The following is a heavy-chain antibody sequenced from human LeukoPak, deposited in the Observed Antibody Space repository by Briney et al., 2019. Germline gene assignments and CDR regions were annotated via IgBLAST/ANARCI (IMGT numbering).Heavy chain of an antibody. J-gene: IGHJ3*02. Sequence: SETLSLTCTVSGGSISSGGYYWSWIRQHPGKGLEWIGYIYYSGSTYYNPSLKSRVTISVDTSKNQFSLKLSSVTAADTAVYYCARALEVVVSTTAFDIWGQGTMVTVSS. CDR1: GGSISSGGYY. D-gene: IGHD5/OR15-5a*01. CDR2: IYYSGST. V-gene: IGHV4-31*03. CDR3: ARALEVVVSTTAFDI.